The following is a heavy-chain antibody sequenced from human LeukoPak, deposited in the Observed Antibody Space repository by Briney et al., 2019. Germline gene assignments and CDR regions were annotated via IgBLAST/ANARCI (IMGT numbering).Heavy chain of an antibody. V-gene: IGHV1-69*01. CDR3: AREIDYYDRSGYYYFDY. CDR1: GGTFSSYA. CDR2: IIPIFGTA. J-gene: IGHJ4*02. D-gene: IGHD3-22*01. Sequence: GSSVKVSCKASGGTFSSYAISWVRQAPGQGLEWMGGIIPIFGTANYAQKFQGRVTITADESTSTAYMELSSLRSEDTAVYYCAREIDYYDRSGYYYFDYWGQGTLVTVSS.